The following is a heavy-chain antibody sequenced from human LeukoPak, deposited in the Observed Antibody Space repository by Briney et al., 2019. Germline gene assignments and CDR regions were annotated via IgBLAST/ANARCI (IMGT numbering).Heavy chain of an antibody. CDR3: HKYSTSGTDS. Sequence: GGSLRLSCAASEFTFSSYAMSWVRQAPGMGLEWVSTISGSGDSTYYAGSVKGRFTISRDNSKNTLYLQMISLRAVDTAVYYCHKYSTSGTDSWGQGTLVTVSS. CDR1: EFTFSSYA. J-gene: IGHJ4*02. V-gene: IGHV3-23*01. D-gene: IGHD6-6*01. CDR2: ISGSGDST.